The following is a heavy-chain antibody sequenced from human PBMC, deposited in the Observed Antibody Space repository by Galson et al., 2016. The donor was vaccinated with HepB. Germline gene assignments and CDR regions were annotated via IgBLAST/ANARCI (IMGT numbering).Heavy chain of an antibody. Sequence: SLRLSCAASGFTFSTYWMHWVRQAPGKGLVCVSRINSDGSSTTYADSVKGRFTISRDNAKNTLYLQMNSLRAEDTAVYYCTRYYDILTGYYASDYWGQGTLVTVSS. D-gene: IGHD3-9*01. CDR2: INSDGSST. CDR3: TRYYDILTGYYASDY. J-gene: IGHJ4*02. CDR1: GFTFSTYW. V-gene: IGHV3-74*01.